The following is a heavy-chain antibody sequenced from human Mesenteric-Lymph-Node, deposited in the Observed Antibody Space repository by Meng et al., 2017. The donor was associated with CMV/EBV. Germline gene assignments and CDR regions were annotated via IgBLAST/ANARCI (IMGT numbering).Heavy chain of an antibody. Sequence: SETLSLTCAVYGGSFSGYYWSWIRQPPGKGLEWIGEINHSGSTNYNPSLKSRVTISVDTSKNQFSLKLSSVTAADTAVYYCARIYDFWSGYRLDYWGQGTLVTVSS. CDR2: INHSGST. V-gene: IGHV4-34*01. CDR3: ARIYDFWSGYRLDY. J-gene: IGHJ4*02. CDR1: GGSFSGYY. D-gene: IGHD3-3*01.